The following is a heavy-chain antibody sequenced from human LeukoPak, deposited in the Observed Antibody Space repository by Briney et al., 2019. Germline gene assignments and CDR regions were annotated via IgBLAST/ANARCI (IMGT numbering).Heavy chain of an antibody. D-gene: IGHD6-19*01. CDR2: IYLRGNT. CDR3: ARRSSGWYYFDY. CDR1: GGSITSSNW. Sequence: PSETLSLTCAISGGSITSSNWWTWVRQPPGKGLEWVGEIYLRGNTNYNPSLESRVSISVDESKTQLSLRLESVTAADTAVYYCARRSSGWYYFDYWGQGTLVTVSS. V-gene: IGHV4-4*02. J-gene: IGHJ4*02.